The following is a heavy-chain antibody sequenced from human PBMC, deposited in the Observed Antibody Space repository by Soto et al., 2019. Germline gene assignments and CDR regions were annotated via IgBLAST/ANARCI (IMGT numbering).Heavy chain of an antibody. CDR1: GGSISSSNW. CDR3: ARLRFLEGATRLDY. J-gene: IGHJ4*02. D-gene: IGHD3-3*01. CDR2: IHHSGDT. Sequence: SETLSLTCTVSGGSISSSNWWAWVRQPPGKGLEWIGEIHHSGDTNSTPSLKSRVTFSLDKSKNQFSLNLSSVTAADTAVYYCARLRFLEGATRLDYWGRGTLVTVSS. V-gene: IGHV4-4*02.